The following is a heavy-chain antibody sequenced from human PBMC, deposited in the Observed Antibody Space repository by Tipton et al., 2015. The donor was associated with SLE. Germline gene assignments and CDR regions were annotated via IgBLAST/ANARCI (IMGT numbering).Heavy chain of an antibody. CDR3: ARQGPIAAARGNWFYP. J-gene: IGHJ5*02. CDR2: FYYSGDS. D-gene: IGHD6-13*01. V-gene: IGHV4-39*07. Sequence: TLSLTCTVSGDSISSNNYYRGWIRRPPGKGLEWVQTFYYSGDSYYNPSLRSRVTISVDTSKNQFSLKLSSVTAADTAVYYCARQGPIAAARGNWFYPWGQGTLVTVSS. CDR1: GDSISSNNYY.